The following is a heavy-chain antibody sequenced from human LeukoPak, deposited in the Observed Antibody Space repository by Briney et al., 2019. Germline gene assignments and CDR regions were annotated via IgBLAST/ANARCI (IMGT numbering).Heavy chain of an antibody. J-gene: IGHJ4*02. D-gene: IGHD2-15*01. CDR2: MSYSGST. CDR3: ARGYCRGGSCYRTFFDQ. CDR1: GGSISSFY. Sequence: KASETLSLTCTVSGGSISSFYWSWIRQPPGKGLEWIGYMSYSGSTNYNSTLKSRVTISLDTSKNQFSLKLNSVTAVDTAVYYCARGYCRGGSCYRTFFDQWGQGTLVTVSS. V-gene: IGHV4-59*01.